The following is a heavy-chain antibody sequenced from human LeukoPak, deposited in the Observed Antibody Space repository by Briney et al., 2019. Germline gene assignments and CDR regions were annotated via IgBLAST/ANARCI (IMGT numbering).Heavy chain of an antibody. J-gene: IGHJ4*02. V-gene: IGHV1-8*01. CDR3: ATASSSPEALGY. Sequence: ASVKVSCKASGYTFTSYDINWVRQATGQGLEWMGWMNPNSGNTGYAQKFQGRVTMTRDTSISTAYMELSRLRSDDTAVYYCATASSSPEALGYWGQGTLVTVSS. D-gene: IGHD6-13*01. CDR2: MNPNSGNT. CDR1: GYTFTSYD.